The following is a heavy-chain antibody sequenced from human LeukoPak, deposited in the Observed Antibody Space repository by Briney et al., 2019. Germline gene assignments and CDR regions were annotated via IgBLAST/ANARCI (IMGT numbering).Heavy chain of an antibody. CDR3: ARANYDILTDYRPTYYYYYMDV. J-gene: IGHJ6*03. V-gene: IGHV1-2*02. Sequence: ASVKVSCKASGYTFTGYYMHWVRQAPGQGLEWMGWINPNSGGTNYAQKFQGRVTMTRDTSISTAYMELSRLRSDDTAVYYCARANYDILTDYRPTYYYYYMDVWGKGTTVTISS. D-gene: IGHD3-9*01. CDR2: INPNSGGT. CDR1: GYTFTGYY.